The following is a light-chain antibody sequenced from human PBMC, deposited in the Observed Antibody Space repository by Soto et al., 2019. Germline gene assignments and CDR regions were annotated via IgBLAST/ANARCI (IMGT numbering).Light chain of an antibody. CDR3: QSYDTTNRALVV. V-gene: IGLV1-47*02. CDR1: NSNIGKND. Sequence: QSVLTQPPSVSGTPGQRVTISCSGSNSNIGKNDVYWYRHLPGTAPRLLIYVDDQRPSGVPARFSGSIDISSNSASLIISGLKTEDEADYYCQSYDTTNRALVVFGGGTKLTVL. CDR2: VDD. J-gene: IGLJ2*01.